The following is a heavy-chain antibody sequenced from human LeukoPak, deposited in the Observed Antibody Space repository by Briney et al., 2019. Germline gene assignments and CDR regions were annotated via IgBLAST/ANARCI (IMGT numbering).Heavy chain of an antibody. CDR2: IRSDGSNK. CDR1: GFTFSNYG. D-gene: IGHD2-21*02. V-gene: IGHV3-30*02. J-gene: IGHJ4*02. Sequence: PGGSLRLSCAASGFTFSNYGMNWVRQAPGKGLEWMAFIRSDGSNKYYADSVKGRFTISRDNSKNTLYLQMNSLRAEDTAVYYCARDEVTATGLFDYWGQGTLVTVSS. CDR3: ARDEVTATGLFDY.